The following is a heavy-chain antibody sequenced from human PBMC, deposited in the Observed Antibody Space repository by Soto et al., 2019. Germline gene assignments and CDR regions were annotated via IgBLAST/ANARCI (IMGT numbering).Heavy chain of an antibody. J-gene: IGHJ4*02. V-gene: IGHV4-31*03. D-gene: IGHD1-1*01. Sequence: QVQLQESGPGLVKPSQTLSLTCTVSGGSISCGDYYWSWIRQHPGKGLEWIGYIYYSGSTYYNPSLKRRVTISVDTSKNQFSLKLSSVTAADTAVYHCASWPQLKPRFHYWGQGTLVTVSS. CDR3: ASWPQLKPRFHY. CDR1: GGSISCGDYY. CDR2: IYYSGST.